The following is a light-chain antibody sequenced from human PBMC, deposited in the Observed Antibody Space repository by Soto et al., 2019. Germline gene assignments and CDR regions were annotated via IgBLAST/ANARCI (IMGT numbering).Light chain of an antibody. CDR3: QQYNNWPPIT. J-gene: IGKJ5*01. CDR2: GAY. CDR1: QSVSSK. V-gene: IGKV3D-15*01. Sequence: EQVMTQSPATLSLSPGERATLSCWGSQSVSSKLAWYQQKPGQAPRLIIYGAYTRATGSPARCSGSGSGTEFTLTISSLQSEDFAVYYCQQYNNWPPITCGQGTRLEIK.